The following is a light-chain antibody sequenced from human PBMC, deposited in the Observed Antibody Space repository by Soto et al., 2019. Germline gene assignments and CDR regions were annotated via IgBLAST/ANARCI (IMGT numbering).Light chain of an antibody. Sequence: EIVLTQSPGTLSLSPGERASLSCRASQSVSRYLAWYQQKPVQAPRLLIYGASSRATGIPDRFSGSGSGTDFTLTISRLEPEDLAVYYCQQYDTAPITFGQGTRLEIK. V-gene: IGKV3-20*01. CDR3: QQYDTAPIT. J-gene: IGKJ5*01. CDR2: GAS. CDR1: QSVSRY.